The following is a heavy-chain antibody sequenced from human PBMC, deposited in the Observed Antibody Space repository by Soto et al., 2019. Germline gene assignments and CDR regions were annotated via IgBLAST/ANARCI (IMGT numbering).Heavy chain of an antibody. V-gene: IGHV4-34*01. D-gene: IGHD3-10*01. CDR1: GGSFSGYY. Sequence: SETLSLTCAVYGGSFSGYYWSWIRQPPGKGLEWIGEINHSGSTNYNPSLKSRVTISVDTSKNQFSLKLSSVTAADTAVYYCARSHHHYGSESYYFDYWGQGTLVTVSS. CDR2: INHSGST. CDR3: ARSHHHYGSESYYFDY. J-gene: IGHJ4*02.